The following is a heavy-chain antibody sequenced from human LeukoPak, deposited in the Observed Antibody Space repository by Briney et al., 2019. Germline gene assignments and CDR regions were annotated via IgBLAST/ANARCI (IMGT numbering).Heavy chain of an antibody. D-gene: IGHD2-15*01. J-gene: IGHJ6*02. CDR3: VRGYSFGPYGMDV. Sequence: PGGSLRLSCAASGFTVSSNYMSWVRQAPGKGLEWVSVIYSGGSTYYADSVKGRFTISRDNSKNTLYLQMNSLRAEDTAVYFCVRGYSFGPYGMDVWGQGTTATVSS. V-gene: IGHV3-53*01. CDR2: IYSGGST. CDR1: GFTVSSNY.